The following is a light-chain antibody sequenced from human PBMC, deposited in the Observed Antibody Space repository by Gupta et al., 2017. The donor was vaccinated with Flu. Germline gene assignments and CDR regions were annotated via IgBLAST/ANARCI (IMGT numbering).Light chain of an antibody. CDR1: QSVSTN. Sequence: TLSLSPGERATLSCMASQSVSTNLAWHNQKPGQAPRLLIYAASNRATGIKARFSDSGDATDFTLTISSREPEDFAVYYCQQRNEGHPPDTFGQGTRLEIK. CDR3: QQRNEGHPPDT. J-gene: IGKJ5*01. V-gene: IGKV3D-11*02. CDR2: AAS.